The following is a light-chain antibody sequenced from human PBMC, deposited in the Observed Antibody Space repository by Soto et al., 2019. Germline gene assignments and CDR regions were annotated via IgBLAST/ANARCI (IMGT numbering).Light chain of an antibody. J-gene: IGKJ1*01. CDR2: GAS. CDR3: QQYGSSPLT. CDR1: QSVSSSY. V-gene: IGKV3-20*01. Sequence: EIVLTQSPGTRSLSPGERATLSCRASQSVSSSYLAWYQQKPGQAPRLLIYGASSRATGIPDRFSGSGSGTDFTLTISRLEPEDLAVYYCQQYGSSPLTFGQGTKVDIK.